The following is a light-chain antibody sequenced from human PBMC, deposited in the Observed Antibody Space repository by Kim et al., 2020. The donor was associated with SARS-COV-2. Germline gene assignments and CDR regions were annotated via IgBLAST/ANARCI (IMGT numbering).Light chain of an antibody. Sequence: LSLSPGERVTLSCRASQSISSYLAWYQQKPGQAPRLLIYDASNRATGIPARFSGSGSGTDFTLSINSLEPEDFAVYYCQQRSKWPITFGQGTRLEIK. J-gene: IGKJ5*01. V-gene: IGKV3-11*01. CDR3: QQRSKWPIT. CDR1: QSISSY. CDR2: DAS.